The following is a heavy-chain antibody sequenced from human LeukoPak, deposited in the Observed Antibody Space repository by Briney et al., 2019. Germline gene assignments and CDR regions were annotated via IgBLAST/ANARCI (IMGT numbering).Heavy chain of an antibody. CDR1: GGSISTFH. CDR3: ARHVHCSGGSCYRYGMDV. D-gene: IGHD2-15*01. V-gene: IGHV4-59*08. J-gene: IGHJ6*02. Sequence: PSETLSLTCTVSGGSISTFHWSWIRQPPGRGLEWIAFNHNTGSTNYNPSLNSRVTILVDTSKNQFSLKLSSVTAADTAVYYCARHVHCSGGSCYRYGMDVWGQGTTVTASS. CDR2: NHNTGST.